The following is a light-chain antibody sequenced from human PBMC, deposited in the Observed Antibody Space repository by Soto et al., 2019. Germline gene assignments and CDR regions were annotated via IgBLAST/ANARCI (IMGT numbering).Light chain of an antibody. J-gene: IGKJ4*01. CDR2: AAS. CDR3: QQSFTTPLT. CDR1: QGISSY. Sequence: AIRMTQSPSSLSASTGDRVTITCRASQGISSYLAWYQQKPGKAPKLLIYAASTLQSGVPSRFSGSGSGTDFNLIINSLQPEDFATYFCQQSFTTPLTFGGGTKVDIK. V-gene: IGKV1-8*01.